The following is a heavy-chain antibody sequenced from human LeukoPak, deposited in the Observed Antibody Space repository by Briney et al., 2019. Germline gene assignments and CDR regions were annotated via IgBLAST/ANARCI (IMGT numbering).Heavy chain of an antibody. CDR2: INWNGGST. J-gene: IGHJ4*02. V-gene: IGHV3-20*04. CDR3: ARGYCSGGSCYSELKLFDY. Sequence: GGSLRLSCAASGFTFDDYGMSWVRQAPGKGLEWVSGINWNGGSTGYADSVKGRFTISRDNAKNSLYLQMNSLRAEDTALYYCARGYCSGGSCYSELKLFDYWGQGTLVTVSS. D-gene: IGHD2-15*01. CDR1: GFTFDDYG.